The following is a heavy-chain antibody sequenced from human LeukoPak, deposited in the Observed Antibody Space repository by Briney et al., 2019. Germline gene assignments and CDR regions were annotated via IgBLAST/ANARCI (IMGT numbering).Heavy chain of an antibody. D-gene: IGHD3-22*01. J-gene: IGHJ5*02. Sequence: PGGSLRLSCAASGFIFDNYAMSWVRQAPGKGLEWISAISGSGGSTYYADSVKGRFTISRDNSKNTLYLQMNSLRAEDTAVYYCAKPLFGGFRWLFPWGQGTLVTVSS. CDR3: AKPLFGGFRWLFP. CDR1: GFIFDNYA. V-gene: IGHV3-23*01. CDR2: ISGSGGST.